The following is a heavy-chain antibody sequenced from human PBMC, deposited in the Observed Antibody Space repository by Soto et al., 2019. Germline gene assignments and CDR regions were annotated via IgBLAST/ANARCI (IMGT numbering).Heavy chain of an antibody. V-gene: IGHV3-30-3*01. CDR3: VREYYGFSVGSFDY. J-gene: IGHJ4*02. D-gene: IGHD3-3*01. Sequence: QVQLVESGGGVVQPGRSLRLSCAASGFIFTGHAMHWVRQAPGKGLEWLAVISSDGNIIFYGDSVKGRFTISRDNSKKTLYLQISSLRTEDTAVYYCVREYYGFSVGSFDYWGQGTLAIVSS. CDR2: ISSDGNII. CDR1: GFIFTGHA.